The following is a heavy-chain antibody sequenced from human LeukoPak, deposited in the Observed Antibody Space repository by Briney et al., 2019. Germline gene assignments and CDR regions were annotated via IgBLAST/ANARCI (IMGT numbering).Heavy chain of an antibody. Sequence: ASVKVSCKASGYTFTSYDINWVRQATGQGPEWMGWMNPNSGNTGYAQKFQGRVTITRNTSISTAYMELSSLRSEDTAVSYCARYSVDYGPWFPAYWGQGTLVTVSS. J-gene: IGHJ4*02. V-gene: IGHV1-8*03. CDR2: MNPNSGNT. CDR3: ARYSVDYGPWFPAY. CDR1: GYTFTSYD. D-gene: IGHD4-17*01.